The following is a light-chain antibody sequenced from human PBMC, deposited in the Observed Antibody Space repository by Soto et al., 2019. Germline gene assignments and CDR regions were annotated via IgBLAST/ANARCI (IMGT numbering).Light chain of an antibody. J-gene: IGKJ4*01. V-gene: IGKV3-15*01. CDR1: QTLYNN. Sequence: EIVMTQSPATLSVSPGERATLSCRASQTLYNNLAWYQQKLGQAPRLLIYGASARATDIPARFSGSGSGTEFTLTISDLKSEDFAIYYCQQYSDWPLTFGGGTKVEIK. CDR2: GAS. CDR3: QQYSDWPLT.